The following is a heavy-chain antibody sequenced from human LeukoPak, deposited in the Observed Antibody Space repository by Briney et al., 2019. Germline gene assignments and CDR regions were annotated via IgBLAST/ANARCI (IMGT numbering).Heavy chain of an antibody. Sequence: GGSLRLSCAASGFTFSSYGMHWVRQAPGKGLEWVAFIRYDGSNKHYADSVKGRFTISRDNSKNTLYLQMNSLRAEDTAVYYCAKVPLLPLVGYCSSTSCYPFDYWGQGTLVTVSS. J-gene: IGHJ4*02. CDR2: IRYDGSNK. D-gene: IGHD2-2*03. V-gene: IGHV3-30*02. CDR3: AKVPLLPLVGYCSSTSCYPFDY. CDR1: GFTFSSYG.